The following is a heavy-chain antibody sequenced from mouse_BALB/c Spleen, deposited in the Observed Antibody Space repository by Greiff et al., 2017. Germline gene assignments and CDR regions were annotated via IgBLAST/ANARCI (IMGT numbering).Heavy chain of an antibody. V-gene: IGHV1S29*02. J-gene: IGHJ4*01. CDR2: IYPYNGGT. Sequence: EVQLQQSGPELVKPGASVKISCKASGYTFTDYNMHWVKQSHGKSLEWIGYIYPYNGGTGYNQKFKSKATFTVDNSSSTAYMERRSLTAEDSSVYYCANCDCSYAIDYWGQGTSVTVSS. D-gene: IGHD6-1*01. CDR1: GYTFTDYN. CDR3: ANCDCSYAIDY.